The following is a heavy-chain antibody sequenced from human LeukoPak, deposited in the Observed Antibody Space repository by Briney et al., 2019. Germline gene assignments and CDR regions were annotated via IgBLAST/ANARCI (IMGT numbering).Heavy chain of an antibody. CDR2: IYSGGST. V-gene: IGHV3-66*02. D-gene: IGHD3-10*01. J-gene: IGHJ4*02. Sequence: PGGSLRLSCAASGFTFSSNYMSWVRQAPGKGLEWVSVIYSGGSTYYADSVKGRFTISRDNSKNTLYLQMNSLRAEDTAVYYCARGDFGRNYFDYWGQGTLVTVSS. CDR1: GFTFSSNY. CDR3: ARGDFGRNYFDY.